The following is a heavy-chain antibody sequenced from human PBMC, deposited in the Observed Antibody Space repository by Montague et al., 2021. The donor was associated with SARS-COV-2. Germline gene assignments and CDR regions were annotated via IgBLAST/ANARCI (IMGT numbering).Heavy chain of an antibody. CDR3: AVELNYFFDY. CDR1: GDSITNTRYF. V-gene: IGHV4-39*01. CDR2: IYHNGKT. Sequence: SETLSLTCNVSGDSITNTRYFWGWIRQPPGKALEWIGSIYHNGKTYYNPSLERRALLSIDTSKDQFSLRLSSVTASDTAVYYCAVELNYFFDYWGQGFLVSVSS. D-gene: IGHD1-7*01. J-gene: IGHJ4*02.